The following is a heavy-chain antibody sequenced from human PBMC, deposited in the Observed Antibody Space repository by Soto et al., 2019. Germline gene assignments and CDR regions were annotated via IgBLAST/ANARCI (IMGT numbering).Heavy chain of an antibody. CDR1: GGTISSYA. J-gene: IGHJ6*02. CDR3: ARGTSYCSSTSCIRRDGYYYYGMDV. D-gene: IGHD2-2*01. CDR2: IIPIFGTA. V-gene: IGHV1-69*13. Sequence: SVKVSCKASGGTISSYAISWVRQDHGQGLEWMGGIIPIFGTANYAQKFQGRVTITADESTSTAYMELSSLRSEDTAVYYCARGTSYCSSTSCIRRDGYYYYGMDVWGQGTTVTVSS.